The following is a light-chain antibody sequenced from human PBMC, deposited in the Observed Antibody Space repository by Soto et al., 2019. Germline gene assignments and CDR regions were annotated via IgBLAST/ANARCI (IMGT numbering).Light chain of an antibody. J-gene: IGKJ5*01. CDR1: QSLPYNNTYNY. Sequence: DIVMTQCPLALPVTPGEPASISWSSIQSLPYNNTYNYVDWCVQKPGQSPQLLFYCGSNRAPGVPXRXXXXGSVXDFTLKXNGVEVEYVGNSHSMQSLQSLPSGHGTLAEI. CDR2: CGS. CDR3: MQSLQSLP. V-gene: IGKV2-28*01.